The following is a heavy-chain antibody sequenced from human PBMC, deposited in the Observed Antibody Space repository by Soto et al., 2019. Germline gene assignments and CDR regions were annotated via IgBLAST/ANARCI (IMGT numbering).Heavy chain of an antibody. CDR2: ISYDGSNK. D-gene: IGHD2-21*02. CDR3: AKDSVGDSNWFDP. V-gene: IGHV3-30*18. J-gene: IGHJ5*02. CDR1: GFTFSSYG. Sequence: PGGSLRLSCAASGFTFSSYGMHWVRQAPGKGLEWVAVISYDGSNKYYADSVKGRFTISRDNSKNTLYLQMNSLRAEDTAVYYCAKDSVGDSNWFDPWGQGTLVTVSS.